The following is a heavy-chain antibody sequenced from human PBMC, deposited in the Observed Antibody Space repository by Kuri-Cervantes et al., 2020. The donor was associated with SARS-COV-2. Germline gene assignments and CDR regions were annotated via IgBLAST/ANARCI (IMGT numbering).Heavy chain of an antibody. V-gene: IGHV3-30*02. CDR2: VRRDGSNY. CDR1: GFTFSSYG. Sequence: GESLKISCAASGFTFSSYGMHWVRQAPGKGLEWVGFVRRDGSNYYYADSVRGRFTISRDNSKNLLYLEMNTLRPEDTAVYYCAKVETANLDYWGQGTLVTVSS. D-gene: IGHD3-3*01. CDR3: AKVETANLDY. J-gene: IGHJ4*02.